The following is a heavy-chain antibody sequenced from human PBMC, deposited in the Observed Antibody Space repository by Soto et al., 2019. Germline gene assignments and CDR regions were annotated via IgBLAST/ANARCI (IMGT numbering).Heavy chain of an antibody. CDR1: GFTFSSYA. CDR3: AKGYCSTTSCPYYYFSGMDV. D-gene: IGHD2-2*01. Sequence: EVQLLESGGGLVQPGGSLRLSCAASGFTFSSYAMSWVRQAPGKGLEWVSIINGTGGSTYYADSVKGRFTISRDNSKNTLYLQMSSLRADDTALYYCAKGYCSTTSCPYYYFSGMDVWGRGTTVTVSS. V-gene: IGHV3-23*01. CDR2: INGTGGST. J-gene: IGHJ6*02.